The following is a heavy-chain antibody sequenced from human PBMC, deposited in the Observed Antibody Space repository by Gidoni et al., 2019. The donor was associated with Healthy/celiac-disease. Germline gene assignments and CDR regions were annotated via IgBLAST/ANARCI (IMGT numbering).Heavy chain of an antibody. CDR1: GFTFSSYA. Sequence: EVQLLESGGGLVQPGGSLRLSCAASGFTFSSYAMSWVRQAPGKGLEWVSAISGSGGSTYYADSVKGRFTIARDNSKNTLYLQMNSLRAEDTAVYYCAKDPTSSVGATTWFDPWGQRTLVTVSS. CDR2: ISGSGGST. D-gene: IGHD1-26*01. V-gene: IGHV3-23*01. CDR3: AKDPTSSVGATTWFDP. J-gene: IGHJ5*02.